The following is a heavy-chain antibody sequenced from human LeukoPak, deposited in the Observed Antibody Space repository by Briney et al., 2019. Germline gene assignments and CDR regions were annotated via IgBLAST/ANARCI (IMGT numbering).Heavy chain of an antibody. V-gene: IGHV3-23*01. D-gene: IGHD2-2*01. Sequence: PGGSLRLSCAASGFTFSSFGMHWVRQAPGKGLEWVSVICGTGGGTYYADSVKGRFTISRDNSKNTLYLQMNSLRAEDTAVYYCARGSSASCYSNCDYWGQGTLVTVSS. CDR3: ARGSSASCYSNCDY. CDR2: ICGTGGGT. CDR1: GFTFSSFG. J-gene: IGHJ4*02.